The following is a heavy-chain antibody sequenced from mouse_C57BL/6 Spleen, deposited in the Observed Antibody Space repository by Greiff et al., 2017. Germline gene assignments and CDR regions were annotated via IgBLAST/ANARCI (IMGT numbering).Heavy chain of an antibody. D-gene: IGHD2-1*01. V-gene: IGHV1-80*01. J-gene: IGHJ2*01. Sequence: QVHVKQSGAELVKPGASVKISCKASGYAFSSYWMNWVKQRPGKGLEWIGQIYPGDGGTNYNGKFKGKATLTADKSSSTAYMQLSSLTSEDSAVYFCSRSPGNPLDYWGQGTTLTVSS. CDR2: IYPGDGGT. CDR1: GYAFSSYW. CDR3: SRSPGNPLDY.